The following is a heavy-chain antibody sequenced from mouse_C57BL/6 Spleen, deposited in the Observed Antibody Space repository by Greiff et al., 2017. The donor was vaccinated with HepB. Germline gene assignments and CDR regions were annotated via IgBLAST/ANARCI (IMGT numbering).Heavy chain of an antibody. CDR1: GYTFTSYG. CDR2: IYPRSGNT. J-gene: IGHJ2*01. Sequence: QVHVKQSGAELARPGASVKLSCKASGYTFTSYGISWVKQRTGQGLEWIGEIYPRSGNTYYNEKFKGKATLTADKSSSTAYMELRSLTSEDSAVYFCAKYYYGSSYLFDYWGQGTTLTVSS. CDR3: AKYYYGSSYLFDY. V-gene: IGHV1-81*01. D-gene: IGHD1-1*01.